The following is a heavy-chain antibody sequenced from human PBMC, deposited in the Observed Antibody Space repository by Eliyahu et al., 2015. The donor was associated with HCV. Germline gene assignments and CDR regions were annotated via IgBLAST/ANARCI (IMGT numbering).Heavy chain of an antibody. CDR1: GFTFXRYG. Sequence: QVQLVESGGGVVQPGGSLRLSCAASGFTFXRYGMHWVRQAPGKGLEGVAFMRHDGSNKYYGGSVKGRFTISRDNSKNTLYLQMNSLGPEDTAIYYCAKAFWEANDYGPVDYWGLGTLVTVSS. CDR3: AKAFWEANDYGPVDY. V-gene: IGHV3-30*02. CDR2: MRHDGSNK. J-gene: IGHJ4*02. D-gene: IGHD4/OR15-4a*01.